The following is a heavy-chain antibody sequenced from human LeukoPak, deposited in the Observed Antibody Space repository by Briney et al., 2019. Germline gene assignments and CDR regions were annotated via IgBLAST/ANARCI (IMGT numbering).Heavy chain of an antibody. D-gene: IGHD2-2*01. V-gene: IGHV3-30*01. CDR3: ARDTVGSSTSFDY. J-gene: IGHJ4*02. CDR2: ISYYGSNK. Sequence: AVISYYGSNKYYADSVKGRFTISRDNSKNTLYLQMNSLRAEDTAVYYCARDTVGSSTSFDYWGQGTLVTVSS.